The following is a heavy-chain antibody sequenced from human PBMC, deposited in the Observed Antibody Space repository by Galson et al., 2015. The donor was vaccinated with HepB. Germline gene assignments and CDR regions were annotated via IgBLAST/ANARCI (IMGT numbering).Heavy chain of an antibody. V-gene: IGHV3-23*01. CDR3: AKDHLKAAAAGHDAFDI. Sequence: SLRLSCAASGFTFSSYAMSWVRQAPGKGLEWVSAISGSGGSTYYADSVKGRFTISRDNSKNTLYLQMNSLRAEDTAVYYCAKDHLKAAAAGHDAFDIWGQGTMVTVSS. CDR1: GFTFSSYA. CDR2: ISGSGGST. J-gene: IGHJ3*02. D-gene: IGHD6-13*01.